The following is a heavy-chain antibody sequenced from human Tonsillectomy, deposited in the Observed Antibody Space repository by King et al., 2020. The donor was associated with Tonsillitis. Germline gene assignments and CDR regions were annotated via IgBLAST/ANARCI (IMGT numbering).Heavy chain of an antibody. J-gene: IGHJ4*02. D-gene: IGHD5-18*01. Sequence: DVQLVESGGGLVQPGRSLRLSCAASGFIFDDYAMHWVRQAPGKGLEWVSGISWNSGSIGYADSVKGRFTISRDNAKNSLYLQMNSLRAEDTALYYCAKDRGYSYSTTNFDYWGQGTLVTVSS. CDR2: ISWNSGSI. CDR3: AKDRGYSYSTTNFDY. CDR1: GFIFDDYA. V-gene: IGHV3-9*01.